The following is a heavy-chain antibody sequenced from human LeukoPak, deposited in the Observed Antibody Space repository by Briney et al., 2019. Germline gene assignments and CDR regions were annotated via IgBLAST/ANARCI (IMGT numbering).Heavy chain of an antibody. CDR1: GGSVSDYY. Sequence: SETLSLTCTVAGGSVSDYYWSWIRQSPGKGLEWIGYIYYTGTSYNPSLKSRVTISADTSKNQFSLNLSSVTAADTAVYYCASRKLGNDYWGQGTLVTVSS. J-gene: IGHJ4*02. CDR2: IYYTGT. V-gene: IGHV4-59*02. D-gene: IGHD7-27*01. CDR3: ASRKLGNDY.